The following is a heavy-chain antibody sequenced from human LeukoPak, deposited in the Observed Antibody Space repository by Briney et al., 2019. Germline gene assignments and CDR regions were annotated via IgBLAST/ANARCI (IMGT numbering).Heavy chain of an antibody. CDR1: GFTYSSYL. CDR2: IKQDGSEK. CDR3: ARKRYCSGGSCPDVFQH. J-gene: IGHJ1*01. D-gene: IGHD2-15*01. V-gene: IGHV3-7*01. Sequence: GGPLRLPCAPSGFTYSSYLMMGVRQAPGKGPEGVANIKQDGSEKYYVDSVKGRFTISRDNAKNSMYLQMNSLRAEDTAVYYCARKRYCSGGSCPDVFQHWGQGTLVTVSS.